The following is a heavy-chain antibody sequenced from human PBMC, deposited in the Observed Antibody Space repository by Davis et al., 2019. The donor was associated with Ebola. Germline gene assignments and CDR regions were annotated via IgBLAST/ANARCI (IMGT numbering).Heavy chain of an antibody. CDR1: GFTFSSYA. Sequence: GESLKISCVASGFTFSSYAMHWVRQAPGKGLEWVAVISYDGSNKYYADSVKGRFTISRDNSKNTLYLQMNSLRAEDTAVYYCARSSILDYWGQGTLVTVSS. CDR2: ISYDGSNK. CDR3: ARSSILDY. J-gene: IGHJ4*02. V-gene: IGHV3-30-3*01.